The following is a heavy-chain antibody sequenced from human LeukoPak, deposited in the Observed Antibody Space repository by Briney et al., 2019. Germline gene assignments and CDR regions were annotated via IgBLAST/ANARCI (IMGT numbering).Heavy chain of an antibody. V-gene: IGHV1-18*01. D-gene: IGHD3-3*01. J-gene: IGHJ4*02. CDR2: ITTYNGNT. CDR3: ARVFGVVIAYEYYFDY. CDR1: GYTFTSYG. Sequence: ASVKVSCKASGYTFTSYGISWLRQAPGQGLEWMGWITTYNGNTDYAQNLQGRVTMTTDTSTSTAYMELRSLRSDDTAVYYCARVFGVVIAYEYYFDYWGQGTLVTVSS.